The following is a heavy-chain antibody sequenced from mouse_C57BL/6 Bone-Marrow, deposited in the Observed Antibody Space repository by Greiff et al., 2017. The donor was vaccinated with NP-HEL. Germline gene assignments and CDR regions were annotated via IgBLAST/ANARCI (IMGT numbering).Heavy chain of an antibody. J-gene: IGHJ3*01. CDR2: IDPETGGT. V-gene: IGHV1-15*01. D-gene: IGHD2-1*01. Sequence: VKLMESGAELVRPGASVTLSCKASGYTFTDYEMHWVKQTPVHGLEWIGAIDPETGGTAYNQKFKGKAILTADKSSSTAYMELRSLTSEDSAVYYCTREGIYYGQAWFAYWGQGTLVTVSA. CDR1: GYTFTDYE. CDR3: TREGIYYGQAWFAY.